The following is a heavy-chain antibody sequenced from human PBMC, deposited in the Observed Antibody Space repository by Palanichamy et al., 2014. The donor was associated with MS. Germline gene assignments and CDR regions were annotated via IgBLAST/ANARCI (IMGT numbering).Heavy chain of an antibody. CDR2: IYYSGST. J-gene: IGHJ5*02. V-gene: IGHV4-39*01. CDR3: ARHSIAAAGPRAGFDP. CDR1: VAPSAVVVTT. Sequence: QLQLQESGPRTGEAFGDPVPHPALSLVAPSAVVVTTGAGSASPHGKGLEWIGSIYYSGSTYYNPSLKSRVTISVDTSKNQFSLKLSSVTAADTAVYYCARHSIAAAGPRAGFDPWGQGTLVTVSS. D-gene: IGHD6-13*01.